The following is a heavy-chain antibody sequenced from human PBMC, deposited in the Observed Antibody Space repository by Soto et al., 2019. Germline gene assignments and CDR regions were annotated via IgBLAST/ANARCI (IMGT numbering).Heavy chain of an antibody. J-gene: IGHJ4*02. CDR3: AKDLTYYGSAPGSDYNPISNAY. CDR1: GLTFSSYW. D-gene: IGHD3-10*01. Sequence: EVYLVESGGGLVQPGASLRLSCAASGLTFSSYWMTWVRQAPGKGLEWVANINQDGSEKYYVDSVRGRFSISRDNAKNSLSLQMSSLRAEDTAVYYCAKDLTYYGSAPGSDYNPISNAYWGQGTLVTVSS. CDR2: INQDGSEK. V-gene: IGHV3-7*01.